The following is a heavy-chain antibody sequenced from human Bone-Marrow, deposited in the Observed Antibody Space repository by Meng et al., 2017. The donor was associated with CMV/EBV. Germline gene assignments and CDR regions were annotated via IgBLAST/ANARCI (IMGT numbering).Heavy chain of an antibody. CDR3: AKRGVTSKHFDQ. J-gene: IGHJ4*02. CDR2: ISGDRRST. D-gene: IGHD3-10*01. CDR1: GVKFGSYA. Sequence: SCTISGVKFGSYAMSWVRQAAGKGLEWVSGISGDRRSTYYADSVKDRFTISRDNSKNTLYLNMQSLRANDTAVYYCAKRGVTSKHFDQWGQGTLVTVSS. V-gene: IGHV3-23*01.